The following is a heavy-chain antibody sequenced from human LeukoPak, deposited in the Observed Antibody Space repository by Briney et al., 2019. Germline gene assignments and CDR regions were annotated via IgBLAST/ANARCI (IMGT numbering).Heavy chain of an antibody. CDR2: IKTNSGGT. CDR3: AREGLRSGRGDY. CDR1: RYTFTGYY. V-gene: IGHV1-2*02. Sequence: ASVKLSCKASRYTFTGYYMHCVRQAPGQGLEWMGWIKTNSGGTSYAQKFQGRVTMTRDTCISTAYMEMSRLRSDDTAVYYCAREGLRSGRGDYWGGGTLVTVSS. J-gene: IGHJ4*02.